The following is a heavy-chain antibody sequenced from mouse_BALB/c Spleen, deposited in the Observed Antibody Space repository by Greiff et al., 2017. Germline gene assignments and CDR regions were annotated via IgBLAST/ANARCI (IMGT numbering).Heavy chain of an antibody. CDR1: GYAFTNYL. V-gene: IGHV1-54*01. CDR3: ARRGSGYGAMDY. CDR2: INPGSGGT. J-gene: IGHJ4*01. Sequence: VKLQESGAELVRPGTSVKVSCKASGYAFTNYLIEWVKQRPGQGLEWIGVINPGSGGTNYNEKFKGKATLTADKSSSTAYMQLSSLTSDDSAVYFCARRGSGYGAMDYWGQGTSVTVSS. D-gene: IGHD3-1*01.